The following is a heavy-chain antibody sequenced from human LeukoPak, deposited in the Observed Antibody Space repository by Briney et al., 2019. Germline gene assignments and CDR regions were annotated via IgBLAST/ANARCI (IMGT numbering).Heavy chain of an antibody. V-gene: IGHV1-69*13. CDR1: GGTFSSYD. Sequence: SVKVSCKASGGTFSSYDISWVRQAPGQGLEWMGGIIPIFGTANYAQKFQGRVTITADESTSTAYMELSSLRSEDTAVYYCARVSYEGNWFDPWGQGTLVTVSS. J-gene: IGHJ5*02. CDR3: ARVSYEGNWFDP. CDR2: IIPIFGTA. D-gene: IGHD5-12*01.